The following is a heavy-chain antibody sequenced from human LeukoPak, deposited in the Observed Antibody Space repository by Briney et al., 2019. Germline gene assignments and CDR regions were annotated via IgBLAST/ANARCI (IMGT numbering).Heavy chain of an antibody. CDR1: GGSISSYY. CDR2: IYTSGST. CDR3: ARVFRVVGATFFDY. V-gene: IGHV4-4*07. J-gene: IGHJ4*02. Sequence: SETLSLTCTVSGGSISSYYWSWIRQPAGKGREWIGRIYTSGSTNYNPSLKSRVTMSADTSKNQFSLKLSSVTAADTAVYYCARVFRVVGATFFDYWGQGTLVTVSS. D-gene: IGHD1-26*01.